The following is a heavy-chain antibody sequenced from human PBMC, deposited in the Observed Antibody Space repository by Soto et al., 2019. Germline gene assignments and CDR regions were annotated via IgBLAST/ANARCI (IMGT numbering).Heavy chain of an antibody. J-gene: IGHJ4*02. CDR3: AREGYSGNYYFDF. CDR2: ISYDPAKK. CDR1: GFTFSRYS. D-gene: IGHD1-26*01. V-gene: IGHV3-30-3*01. Sequence: SLRLSCAASGFTFSRYSMHWVRQPPGKGLEWVAVISYDPAKKYYADSVKGRFTISRDDSKETVSVEMNSLRAEDTAVYYCAREGYSGNYYFDFWGQGTLVTVS.